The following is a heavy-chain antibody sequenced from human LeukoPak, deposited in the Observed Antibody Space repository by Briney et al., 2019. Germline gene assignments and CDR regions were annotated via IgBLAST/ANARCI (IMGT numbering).Heavy chain of an antibody. CDR3: AEAVVVRGYFDY. CDR2: IIPIFGTA. Sequence: GASVKVSCKASGGTFSSYAISWVRQAPGQGLEWMGGIIPIFGTANYAQKFQGRVTITADESTSTAYMELSSLRSEDTAVYYCAEAVVVRGYFDYWGQGTLVTVSS. V-gene: IGHV1-69*01. J-gene: IGHJ4*02. D-gene: IGHD3-10*01. CDR1: GGTFSSYA.